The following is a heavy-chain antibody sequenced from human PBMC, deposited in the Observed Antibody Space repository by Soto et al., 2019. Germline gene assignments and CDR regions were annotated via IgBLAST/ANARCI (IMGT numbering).Heavy chain of an antibody. J-gene: IGHJ5*02. CDR3: ARESTYCSGGSCYSWFDP. CDR2: ISAYNGNT. Sequence: SVKVSCKACGYTFTSYGITCVRQAPEQGLEWMGWISAYNGNTNYAQKLQGRVTMTTDTSTSTAYMELRSLRSDDTAVYYCARESTYCSGGSCYSWFDPWGQGTVVTVSS. V-gene: IGHV1-18*01. D-gene: IGHD2-15*01. CDR1: GYTFTSYG.